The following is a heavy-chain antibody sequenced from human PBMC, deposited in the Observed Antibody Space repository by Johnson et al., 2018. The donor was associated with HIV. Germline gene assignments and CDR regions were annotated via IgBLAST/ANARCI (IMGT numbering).Heavy chain of an antibody. CDR1: GFTFDDYG. CDR3: ARDRVGSGGKGSFDI. V-gene: IGHV3-20*01. D-gene: IGHD4-23*01. CDR2: INWNGGSA. Sequence: VQLVESGGGLVQPGGSLRLSCAASGFTFDDYGMSWVRQAPGKGLEWVSGINWNGGSAGYTDSVRGRFTISRDNSKNSLYLEMNSLRAEDTALYGCARDRVGSGGKGSFDIWGQGTMVTVAS. J-gene: IGHJ3*02.